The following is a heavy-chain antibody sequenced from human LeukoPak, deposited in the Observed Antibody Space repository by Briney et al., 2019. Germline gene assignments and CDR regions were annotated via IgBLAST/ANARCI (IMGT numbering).Heavy chain of an antibody. V-gene: IGHV3-33*01. CDR1: GFTFSYYG. J-gene: IGHJ4*02. CDR2: IWYDGSNK. CDR3: ARVHFSSSPYFDY. D-gene: IGHD6-6*01. Sequence: GGSLRLSCAASGFTFSYYGMHWVRQAPGKGLEWVAVIWYDGSNKYYADSVKGRFTISRDNSKNTLYLQTNSLRAEDTAVYYCARVHFSSSPYFDYWGQGTLVTVSS.